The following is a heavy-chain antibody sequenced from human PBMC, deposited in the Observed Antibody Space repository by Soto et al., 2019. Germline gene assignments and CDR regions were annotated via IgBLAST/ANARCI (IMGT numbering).Heavy chain of an antibody. J-gene: IGHJ3*02. D-gene: IGHD6-6*01. CDR1: GGSISSGGYY. CDR3: ARSIYSSSSGWTNAAFDI. V-gene: IGHV4-31*03. Sequence: PSETLSLTCTVSGGSISSGGYYWSWIRQHPGKGLEWIGYIYYSGSTYYNPSLKSRVTISVDTSKNQFSLKLSSVTSADTAVYYCARSIYSSSSGWTNAAFDIWGQGTMVTVSS. CDR2: IYYSGST.